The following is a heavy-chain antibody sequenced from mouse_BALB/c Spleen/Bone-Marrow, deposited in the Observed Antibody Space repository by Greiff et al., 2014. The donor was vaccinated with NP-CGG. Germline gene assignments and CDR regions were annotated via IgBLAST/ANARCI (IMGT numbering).Heavy chain of an antibody. CDR3: AEGYDSWFAY. CDR2: IDPANGNT. Sequence: DVQLQESGAELVKPGVSVKLSCTASGFNIEDTYVHWVKQRPEQGLEWIGRIDPANGNTKYDPKFQGKATVTSDTSSNTAYLHLNSLASEVNAGYYYAEGYDSWFAYWGQGTLVTVSA. J-gene: IGHJ3*01. V-gene: IGHV14-3*02. D-gene: IGHD2-2*01. CDR1: GFNIEDTY.